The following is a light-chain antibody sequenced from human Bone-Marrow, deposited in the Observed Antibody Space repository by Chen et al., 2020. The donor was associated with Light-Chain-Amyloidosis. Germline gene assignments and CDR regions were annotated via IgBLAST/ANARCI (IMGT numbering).Light chain of an antibody. CDR3: QVWDRSSDRPV. CDR2: EDS. Sequence: SYVLTQPSSVSVAPGQTATIACGGNNIGSTSVHWYQQTPGQAPLLVVYEDSDRPSGIPERLSGSNSGNTDTLTSSRVEAGDEGDYYCQVWDRSSDRPVFGGGTKLTVL. V-gene: IGLV3-21*02. J-gene: IGLJ3*02. CDR1: NIGSTS.